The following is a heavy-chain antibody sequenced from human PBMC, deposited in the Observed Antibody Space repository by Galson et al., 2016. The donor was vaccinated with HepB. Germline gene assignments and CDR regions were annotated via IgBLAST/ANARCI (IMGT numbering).Heavy chain of an antibody. CDR3: ARRRGGASPGFYFGYFDS. D-gene: IGHD3-22*01. CDR1: GYTFTDYA. CDR2: INVGNGNT. J-gene: IGHJ4*02. Sequence: SVKVSCKASGYTFTDYAIHWIRQAPGQSLEWMGWINVGNGNTIYAPNFRGRVTISTDTSANTVYMELSNLRSEDTAFYYCARRRGGASPGFYFGYFDSWGQGTLVTVSS. V-gene: IGHV1-3*01.